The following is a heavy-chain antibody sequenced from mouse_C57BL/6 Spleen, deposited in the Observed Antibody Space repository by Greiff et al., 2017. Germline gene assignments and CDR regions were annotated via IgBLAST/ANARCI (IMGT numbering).Heavy chain of an antibody. Sequence: VQLQQSGAELVKPGASVKLSCTASGFNIKDYYMHWVKQRTEQGLEWIGRIDPEDGETKYAPKFQSKATITVDTSSNTAYLQLISLTSEDPAVYYCARAVDGYPAWFAYWGQGTLVTVSA. J-gene: IGHJ3*01. D-gene: IGHD2-3*01. CDR1: GFNIKDYY. CDR3: ARAVDGYPAWFAY. CDR2: IDPEDGET. V-gene: IGHV14-2*01.